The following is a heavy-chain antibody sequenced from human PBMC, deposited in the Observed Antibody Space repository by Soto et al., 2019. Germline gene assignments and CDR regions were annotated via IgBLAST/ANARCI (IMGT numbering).Heavy chain of an antibody. CDR2: IIPIFGTA. Sequence: QVQLVQSGAEVKKPGSSVKVSCKASGGTFSSYAISWVRQAPGQGLEWMGGIIPIFGTANYAQKFQGRVTITADESTSTAYRELGSLRSEDTAVYYCARDPFYCGCDCGWSGRGMDVWGQGTTVTVSS. CDR1: GGTFSSYA. V-gene: IGHV1-69*12. CDR3: ARDPFYCGCDCGWSGRGMDV. J-gene: IGHJ6*02. D-gene: IGHD2-21*02.